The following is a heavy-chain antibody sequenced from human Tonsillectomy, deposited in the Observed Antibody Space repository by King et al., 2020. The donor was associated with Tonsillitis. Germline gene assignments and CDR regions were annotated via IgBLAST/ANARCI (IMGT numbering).Heavy chain of an antibody. CDR3: ASDWGSGAFDI. D-gene: IGHD7-27*01. V-gene: IGHV4-59*01. CDR1: GGSISSYY. Sequence: VQLQESGPGLVKPSETLSLTCTVSGGSISSYYWNWIRQPPGKGLEWIGYIYYSGTTNYNPSLKSRVTISVDTSKNQFSLKLSSVTAADTAVYYCASDWGSGAFDIWGQGTMVTVSS. J-gene: IGHJ3*02. CDR2: IYYSGTT.